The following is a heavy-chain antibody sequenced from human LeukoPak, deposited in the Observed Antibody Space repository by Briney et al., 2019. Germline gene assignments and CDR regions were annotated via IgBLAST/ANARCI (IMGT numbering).Heavy chain of an antibody. CDR3: AKDGGLWVSAHWGDS. CDR2: LTTSDGNT. Sequence: GGSLRLSCAASGFIFSSYTMSWVRQAPGKGLEWVSTLTTSDGNTYYADSVKGRFTVSRDNSKNTLFLQMNSLRAEDTAVYYCAKDGGLWVSAHWGDSWGRGTLVTVSS. D-gene: IGHD7-27*01. J-gene: IGHJ4*02. V-gene: IGHV3-23*01. CDR1: GFIFSSYT.